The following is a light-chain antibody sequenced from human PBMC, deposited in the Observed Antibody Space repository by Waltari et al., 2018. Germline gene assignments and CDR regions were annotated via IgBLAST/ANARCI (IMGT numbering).Light chain of an antibody. Sequence: DIQMTQSPSSVSASVGDRVTITCRASQGISSWLVWYQQKPGKAPKLLIYAASSLQSGVPSRFSGSGSGTDFTLTISSLQPEDFATYYCQQANSFPPSVGGGTKVEIK. V-gene: IGKV1-12*01. CDR3: QQANSFPPS. CDR1: QGISSW. CDR2: AAS. J-gene: IGKJ4*01.